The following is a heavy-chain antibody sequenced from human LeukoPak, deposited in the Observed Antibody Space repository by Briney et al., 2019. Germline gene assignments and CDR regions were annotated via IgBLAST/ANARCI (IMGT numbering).Heavy chain of an antibody. CDR1: GYTFTSYG. CDR3: ARIGEDY. Sequence: ASVKVSCKASGYTFTSYGISWVRQAPGQGLEWMGWISPNTADTNFAQKFQGRVTMTRDTSISTAYMELSRLRSDDTAVYYCARIGEDYWGQGTLVTVSS. J-gene: IGHJ4*02. V-gene: IGHV1-2*02. CDR2: ISPNTADT. D-gene: IGHD3-10*01.